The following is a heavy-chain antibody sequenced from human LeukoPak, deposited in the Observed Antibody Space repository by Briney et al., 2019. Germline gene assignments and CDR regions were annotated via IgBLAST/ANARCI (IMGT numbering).Heavy chain of an antibody. CDR2: INPNSGGT. CDR3: ARDRDTAMVTGSDY. Sequence: ASVKVSCKASGYTFTGYYMHWVRQAPGQGLEWMGWINPNSGGTNYAQKFQGRVTMTTDTSTSTAYMELRSLRSDDTAVYYCARDRDTAMVTGSDYWGQGTLVTVSS. CDR1: GYTFTGYY. J-gene: IGHJ4*02. V-gene: IGHV1-2*02. D-gene: IGHD5-18*01.